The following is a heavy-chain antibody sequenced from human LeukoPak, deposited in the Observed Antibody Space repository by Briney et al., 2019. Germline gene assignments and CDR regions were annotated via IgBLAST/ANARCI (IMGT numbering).Heavy chain of an antibody. V-gene: IGHV4-61*02. Sequence: SQTLSLTCTVSGGSISSGSYYWSWIRQPAGKGLEWIGRIYTSGSTNYNPSLKSRVTISVDTSKNQFSLKLSSVTAADTAVYYCARDVTPSYSSSHNGWFDPWGQGTLVTVSS. CDR2: IYTSGST. J-gene: IGHJ5*02. CDR3: ARDVTPSYSSSHNGWFDP. D-gene: IGHD6-13*01. CDR1: GGSISSGSYY.